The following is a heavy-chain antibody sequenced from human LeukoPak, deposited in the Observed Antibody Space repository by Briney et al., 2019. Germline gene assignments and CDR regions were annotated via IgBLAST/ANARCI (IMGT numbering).Heavy chain of an antibody. J-gene: IGHJ6*03. CDR3: ATSIAAYCTTTSCPMDL. CDR1: GITFSDYG. V-gene: IGHV3-30*02. Sequence: PGGSLRLSCSASGITFSDYGMHWVRQAPGKGLEWAAVIRYDGTNDYYADSVKGRFTISKGNSRDTLYLQLNSLRAEDTAVYYCATSIAAYCTTTSCPMDLWGRGTKVTVSS. CDR2: IRYDGTND. D-gene: IGHD2-2*01.